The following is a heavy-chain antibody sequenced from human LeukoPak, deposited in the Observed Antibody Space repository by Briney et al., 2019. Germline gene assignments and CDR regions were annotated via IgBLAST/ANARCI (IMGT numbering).Heavy chain of an antibody. Sequence: GASVNVSCKASGYTFTSYDINWVRQATGQGLEWMGWMNPNSGNTGYAQKFQGRVTMTRNTSISTAYMELSSLRSEDTAVYYCARGVRGSGSSPFDPWGQGTLVTVSP. V-gene: IGHV1-8*01. CDR3: ARGVRGSGSSPFDP. J-gene: IGHJ5*02. CDR1: GYTFTSYD. D-gene: IGHD3-10*01. CDR2: MNPNSGNT.